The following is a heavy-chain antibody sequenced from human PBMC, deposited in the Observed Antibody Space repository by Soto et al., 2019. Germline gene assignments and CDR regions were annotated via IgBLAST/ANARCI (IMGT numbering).Heavy chain of an antibody. D-gene: IGHD5-12*01. J-gene: IGHJ4*02. CDR3: AKGGYDSSFDY. CDR1: GFTFSSFG. V-gene: IGHV3-30*18. CDR2: ISYDGSNK. Sequence: PGGAPRLPCAASGFTFSSFGMHWGRQASGKVLEWVAVISYDGSNKYYADSVKGRFTISRDNSKNTLYLQMNSLRAEDTAVYYCAKGGYDSSFDYWGQGTLVTVSS.